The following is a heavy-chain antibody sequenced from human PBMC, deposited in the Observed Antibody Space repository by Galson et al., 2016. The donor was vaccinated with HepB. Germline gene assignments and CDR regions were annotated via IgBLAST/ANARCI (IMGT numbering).Heavy chain of an antibody. CDR2: ISSTSGSV. CDR1: GFTFDNYA. J-gene: IGHJ4*02. CDR3: AKSWRDSSGHDLYYDY. Sequence: SLRLSCAASGFTFDNYAMHWVRQAPGKGLEWVSGISSTSGSVAYADSVKGRFTISRDNSKNSLFLQMNSLRPEDTALYYCAKSWRDSSGHDLYYDYWGQGTLVTVAS. V-gene: IGHV3-9*01. D-gene: IGHD3-22*01.